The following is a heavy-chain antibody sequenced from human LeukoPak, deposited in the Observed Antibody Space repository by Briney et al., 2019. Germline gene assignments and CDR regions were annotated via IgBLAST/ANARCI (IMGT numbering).Heavy chain of an antibody. J-gene: IGHJ6*03. D-gene: IGHD3-3*01. CDR3: ARGTRDFWSGYPYMDV. Sequence: SETLSLTCAVYGGSFSDYYWSWIRQPPGKGLEWIGEINHSGSTNYNPSLTSRVTISVDTSKNQFSLKLTSVTAADTAVYYCARGTRDFWSGYPYMDVWGKGTTVTVSS. V-gene: IGHV4-34*01. CDR2: INHSGST. CDR1: GGSFSDYY.